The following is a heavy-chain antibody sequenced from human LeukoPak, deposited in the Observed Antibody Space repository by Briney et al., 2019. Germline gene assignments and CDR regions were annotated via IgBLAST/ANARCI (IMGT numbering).Heavy chain of an antibody. CDR2: ISYDGSNK. J-gene: IGHJ4*02. D-gene: IGHD6-13*01. CDR3: ARDFQQLADY. Sequence: LSLTCTVSGYSISGAYYWGWIRQPPGKGLEWVAVISYDGSNKYYADSVKGRFTISRDNSKNTLYLQMNSLRAEDTAVYYCARDFQQLADYWGQGTLVTVTS. V-gene: IGHV3-30*03. CDR1: GYSISGAY.